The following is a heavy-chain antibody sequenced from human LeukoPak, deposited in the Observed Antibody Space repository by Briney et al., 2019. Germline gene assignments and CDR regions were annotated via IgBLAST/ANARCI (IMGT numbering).Heavy chain of an antibody. Sequence: GGSLRLSCAASGFTFSSYDMHWVRQATGKGLEWVSAIGTAGDTYYPGSVKGRFTISRENAKNSLYLQMNSLRAGDTAVYYCARAQGGLRLGELSLALFDYWGQGTLVTVSS. CDR2: IGTAGDT. J-gene: IGHJ4*02. V-gene: IGHV3-13*01. CDR3: ARAQGGLRLGELSLALFDY. D-gene: IGHD3-16*02. CDR1: GFTFSSYD.